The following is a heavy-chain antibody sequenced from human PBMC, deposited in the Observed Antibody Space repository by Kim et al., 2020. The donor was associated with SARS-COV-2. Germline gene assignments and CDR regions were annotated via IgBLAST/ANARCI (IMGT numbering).Heavy chain of an antibody. J-gene: IGHJ4*02. V-gene: IGHV6-1*01. Sequence: AKSVKSRITIKPDKSKNQFSLQLNSVTPEDTAVYYCARDFIAAAGNGLDYWGQGTLVTVSS. CDR3: ARDFIAAAGNGLDY. D-gene: IGHD6-13*01.